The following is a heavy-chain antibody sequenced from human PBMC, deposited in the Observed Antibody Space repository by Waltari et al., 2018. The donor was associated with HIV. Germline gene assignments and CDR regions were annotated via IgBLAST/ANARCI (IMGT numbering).Heavy chain of an antibody. J-gene: IGHJ3*01. D-gene: IGHD3-3*01. CDR1: EFPFARYP. Sequence: PLVESGGASIQPGRSLRISCTASEFPFARYPMTWVLQAPGKGLEWVGFIRSKTSGETREYAASVKGRFSISRDYSKGMVYLQMNSLRADDTALYYCVRDLAWRAFDVWGQGTMVTVSS. CDR2: IRSKTSGETR. V-gene: IGHV3-49*02. CDR3: VRDLAWRAFDV.